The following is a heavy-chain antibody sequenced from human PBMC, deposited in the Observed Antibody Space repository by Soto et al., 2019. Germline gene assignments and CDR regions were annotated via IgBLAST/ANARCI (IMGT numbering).Heavy chain of an antibody. CDR2: VYYNGGS. Sequence: QVQLLESGPGLVKPSETLSLTCTVSGGSIDGYNCAWIRQPPGKSLEWVGYVYYNGGSRYNPSLESRVTLSMDTSESQFSLQLRSVTAADTAVYYCVRQGIGNLHGLVDVWGRGTTVTVSS. D-gene: IGHD3-10*01. CDR3: VRQGIGNLHGLVDV. CDR1: GGSIDGYN. J-gene: IGHJ6*02. V-gene: IGHV4-59*08.